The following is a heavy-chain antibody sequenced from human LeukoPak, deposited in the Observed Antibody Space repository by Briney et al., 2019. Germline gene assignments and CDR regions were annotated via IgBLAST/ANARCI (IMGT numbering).Heavy chain of an antibody. V-gene: IGHV3-21*01. Sequence: PGGSLRLSCAASGFTFSSYSMNWVRQAPGKGLEGVSSISSSSYIYYADSVKGRFTISRDNAKNSLYLQMNSLRAEDTAVYYCASGNYDILGDAFDIWGQGTMVTVSS. J-gene: IGHJ3*02. CDR2: ISSSSYI. CDR1: GFTFSSYS. CDR3: ASGNYDILGDAFDI. D-gene: IGHD3-9*01.